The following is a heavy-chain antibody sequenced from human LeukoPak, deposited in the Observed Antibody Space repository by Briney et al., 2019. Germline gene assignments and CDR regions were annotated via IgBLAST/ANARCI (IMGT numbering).Heavy chain of an antibody. CDR3: ARIPYGDYSFDY. V-gene: IGHV1-8*01. J-gene: IGHJ4*02. CDR2: MNPNSGST. CDR1: GYTFTSYD. Sequence: ASVKVSCKASGYTFTSYDINWVRQATGQGLEWMGWMNPNSGSTGYAQKFQGRVTMTRNTSISTAYMELSSLRSEDTAVYYCARIPYGDYSFDYWGQGTLVTVSS. D-gene: IGHD4-17*01.